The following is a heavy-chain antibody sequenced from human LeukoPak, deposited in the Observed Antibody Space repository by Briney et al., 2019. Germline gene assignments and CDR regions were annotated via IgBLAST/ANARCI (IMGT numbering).Heavy chain of an antibody. CDR2: ISGSGGST. D-gene: IGHD3-9*01. CDR1: GFTFSSYA. J-gene: IGHJ4*02. V-gene: IGHV3-23*01. Sequence: PGGSLRLSCAASGFTFSSYAMSWVRQAPEKGLEWVSAISGSGGSTYYADSVKGRFTISRDNSKNTLYLQMNSLRAEDTAVYYCAKGLRYFDWFYFDYWGQGTLVTVSS. CDR3: AKGLRYFDWFYFDY.